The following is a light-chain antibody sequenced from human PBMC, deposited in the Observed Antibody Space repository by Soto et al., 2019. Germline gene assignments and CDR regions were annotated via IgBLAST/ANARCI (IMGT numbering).Light chain of an antibody. Sequence: QSALSQPASVSGSPGQSVTISCTGTSSDIGSYNLVSWYHHHPGQAPKLVIYEVNKRPSVDSNRFSGSKSGNTASLTISGLQAEDEADYHCSSYSSSGTLFVFGTGTKLTVL. J-gene: IGLJ1*01. CDR3: SSYSSSGTLFV. V-gene: IGLV2-14*02. CDR1: SSDIGSYNL. CDR2: EVN.